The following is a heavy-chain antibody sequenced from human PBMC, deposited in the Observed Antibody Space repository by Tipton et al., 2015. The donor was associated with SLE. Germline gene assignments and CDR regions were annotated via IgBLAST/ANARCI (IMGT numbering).Heavy chain of an antibody. Sequence: LRLSCTVSGGSISSHYWSWIRQPPGKGLEWIGYIYYSGSTNYNPSLKSRVTISVDTSKNQFSLKLSSVTAADTAVYYCARDILGYGSSPGCRGYWGQGPLATVPS. V-gene: IGHV4-59*11. CDR3: ARDILGYGSSPGCRGY. CDR2: IYYSGST. CDR1: GGSISSHY. D-gene: IGHD2-2*01. J-gene: IGHJ4*02.